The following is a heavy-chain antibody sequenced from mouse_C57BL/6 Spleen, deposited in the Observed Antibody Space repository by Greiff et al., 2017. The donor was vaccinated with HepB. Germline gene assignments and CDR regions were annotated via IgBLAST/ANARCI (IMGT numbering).Heavy chain of an antibody. V-gene: IGHV1-81*01. CDR2: IYPRSGNT. Sequence: QVQLKESGAELARPGASVKLSCKASGYTFTSYGISWVKQRTGQGLEWIGEIYPRSGNTYYNEKFKGKATLTADKSSSTAYMELRSLTSEDSAVYFCARGGDVDYFDYWGQGTTLTVSS. CDR1: GYTFTSYG. J-gene: IGHJ2*01. CDR3: ARGGDVDYFDY. D-gene: IGHD3-3*01.